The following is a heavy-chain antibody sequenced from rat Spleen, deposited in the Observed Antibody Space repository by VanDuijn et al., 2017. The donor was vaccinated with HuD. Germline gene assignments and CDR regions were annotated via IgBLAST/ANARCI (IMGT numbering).Heavy chain of an antibody. D-gene: IGHD4-1*01. V-gene: IGHV5-25*01. Sequence: EVQLVESDGDLVQPGRSLKLSCAASGFTFSDYYMAWVRQAPTKGLEWVASITNGGGSTNYRDSVKGRFTISRDNAKRTLYLQMDSLRSEDTATYYCATQTGGGFAYWGQGTLVTVSS. CDR1: GFTFSDYY. J-gene: IGHJ3*01. CDR3: ATQTGGGFAY. CDR2: ITNGGGST.